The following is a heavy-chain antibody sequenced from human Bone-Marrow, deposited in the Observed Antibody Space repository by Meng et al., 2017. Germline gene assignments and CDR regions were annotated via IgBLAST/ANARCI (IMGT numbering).Heavy chain of an antibody. CDR1: GFTFSSYG. Sequence: GGPLRLSCAASGFTFSSYGMHWVRQAPGKGLEWVAVIWYDGSNKYYADSVKGRFTISRDNSKNTLYLQMNSLRAEDTAVYYCARVNWYSSGFLRHWGQGTLVTVSS. CDR3: ARVNWYSSGFLRH. J-gene: IGHJ1*01. V-gene: IGHV3-33*01. CDR2: IWYDGSNK. D-gene: IGHD6-19*01.